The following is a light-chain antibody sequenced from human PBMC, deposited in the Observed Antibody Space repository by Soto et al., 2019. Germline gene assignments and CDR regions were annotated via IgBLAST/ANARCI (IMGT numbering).Light chain of an antibody. V-gene: IGKV3-20*01. CDR2: DAS. J-gene: IGKJ4*01. CDR3: QQYGSSPLT. Sequence: EIVLTQSPGTLSLSPGERATLSCRATESVVSNYLAWYQLKPGQAPRLLIYDASSRATGIPDRFSGSGSGTDFTLTITRLEPEDFAVYYCQQYGSSPLTFGGGTKVDIK. CDR1: ESVVSNY.